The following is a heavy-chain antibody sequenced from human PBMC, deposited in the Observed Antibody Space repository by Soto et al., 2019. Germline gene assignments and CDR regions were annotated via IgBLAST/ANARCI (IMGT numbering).Heavy chain of an antibody. CDR1: GFTFSNYA. D-gene: IGHD5-12*01. CDR3: AKDEGWLQFLAH. V-gene: IGHV3-23*01. Sequence: EVQLLESGGGLVQPGGSLRLSCAASGFTFSNYAMSWVRQAPGKGLEWVSFISGPDGSTYYADSVKGRFTISRDNSKNTLYLQMNSLRAEDTAIYYCAKDEGWLQFLAHWGQGTLVTVSS. J-gene: IGHJ4*02. CDR2: ISGPDGST.